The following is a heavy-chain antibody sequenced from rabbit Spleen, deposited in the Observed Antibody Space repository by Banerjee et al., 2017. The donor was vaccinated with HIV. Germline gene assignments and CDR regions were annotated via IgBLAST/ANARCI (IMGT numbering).Heavy chain of an antibody. J-gene: IGHJ6*01. CDR3: ARDTSSSFSSYGMDL. D-gene: IGHD1-1*01. CDR1: GFDVSSDYM. CDR2: IAGSSSGFT. V-gene: IGHV1S45*01. Sequence: QEQLKETGGGLVQPGGSLTLSCKASGFDVSSDYMTWVRQAPGKGLEWISCIAGSSSGFTYSATWAKGRFTISKTSSTTVTLQMTSLTVADTATYFCARDTSSSFSSYGMDLWGPGTLVTVS.